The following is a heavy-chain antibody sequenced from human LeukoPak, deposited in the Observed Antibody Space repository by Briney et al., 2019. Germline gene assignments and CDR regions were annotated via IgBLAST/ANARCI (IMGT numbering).Heavy chain of an antibody. V-gene: IGHV1-18*01. D-gene: IGHD2-21*02. CDR2: ISAYNGNT. CDR3: ARGNVVVTAIPYFDY. J-gene: IGHJ4*02. Sequence: VASVKVSCKASGYTFTSYGISWVRQAPGQGLEWMGWISAYNGNTNYAQKLQGRVTMTTDTSTSTAYMELRSLRSDDTAVYYCARGNVVVTAIPYFDYWGQGTLVTVYS. CDR1: GYTFTSYG.